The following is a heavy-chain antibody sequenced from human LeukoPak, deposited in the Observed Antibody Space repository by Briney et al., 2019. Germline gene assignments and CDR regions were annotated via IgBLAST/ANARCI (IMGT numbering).Heavy chain of an antibody. Sequence: SETLSLTCTVSGGSISSYYWSWIRQPPGKGLEWIGYIYYSGSTYYNPSLKSRVTISVDTSKNQFSLKLSSVTAADTAVYYCARVYYYDNSGYGRDYFDYWGQGTLVTVSS. D-gene: IGHD3-22*01. CDR3: ARVYYYDNSGYGRDYFDY. CDR1: GGSISSYY. J-gene: IGHJ4*02. CDR2: IYYSGST. V-gene: IGHV4-59*08.